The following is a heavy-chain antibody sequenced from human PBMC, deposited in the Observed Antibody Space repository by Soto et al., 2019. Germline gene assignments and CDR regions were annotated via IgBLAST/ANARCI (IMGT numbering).Heavy chain of an antibody. J-gene: IGHJ4*02. V-gene: IGHV2-5*02. CDR2: IYWDDDK. CDR1: GFSLTTSGVG. D-gene: IGHD3-3*01. Sequence: QITLNESGPTVVSPTETLTLTCRFSGFSLTTSGVGVGWIRQSPGKAPEWVALIYWDDDKGYSASLKSRLTITKHTSKNRVVLTVSDLDPTDTATYYCAHRVLRTVFGLVTTTAIYFDFWGQGPPLAVSS. CDR3: AHRVLRTVFGLVTTTAIYFDF.